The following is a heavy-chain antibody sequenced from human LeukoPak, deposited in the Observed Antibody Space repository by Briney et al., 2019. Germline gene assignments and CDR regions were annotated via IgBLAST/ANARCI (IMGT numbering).Heavy chain of an antibody. CDR2: ISGSGGST. CDR3: ARDFPPSVITTGYYYYGMDV. Sequence: GGSLRLSCAASGFTFSSYAMSWVRQAPGKGLEWVSAISGSGGSTYYADSVKGRFTISRDNAKNSLYLQMNGLRAEDTAVYYCARDFPPSVITTGYYYYGMDVWGQGTTVTVSS. CDR1: GFTFSSYA. D-gene: IGHD3-22*01. J-gene: IGHJ6*02. V-gene: IGHV3-23*01.